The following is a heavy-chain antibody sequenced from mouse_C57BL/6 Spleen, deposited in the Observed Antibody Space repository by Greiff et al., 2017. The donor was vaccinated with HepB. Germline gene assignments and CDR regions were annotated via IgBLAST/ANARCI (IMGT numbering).Heavy chain of an antibody. CDR1: GFTFSSYA. Sequence: EVMLVESGGGLVKPGGSLKLSCAASGFTFSSYAMSWVRQTPEKRLEWVATISDGGSYTYYPDNVKGRFTISRDNAKNNLYLQMSHLKSEDTAMYYCAREPDYWGQGPSVTVSS. CDR3: AREPDY. V-gene: IGHV5-4*01. CDR2: ISDGGSYT. J-gene: IGHJ4*01.